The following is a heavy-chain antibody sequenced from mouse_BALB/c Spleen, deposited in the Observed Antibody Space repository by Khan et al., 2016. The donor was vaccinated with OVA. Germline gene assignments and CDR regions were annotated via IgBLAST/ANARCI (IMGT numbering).Heavy chain of an antibody. CDR1: GFTFSTYG. V-gene: IGHV5-6*01. D-gene: IGHD1-1*01. J-gene: IGHJ3*01. CDR2: VSTGGHYT. Sequence: EVQRVESGGDVVKPGGSLKLSCAASGFTFSTYGMSWVRQTPDKRLEWVATVSTGGHYTYYPDTVKGRFTISRDNAKDTLYLQRSSLKSEDTAMFYCARFAYFYDSEGFAYWGQGTLVTGSA. CDR3: ARFAYFYDSEGFAY.